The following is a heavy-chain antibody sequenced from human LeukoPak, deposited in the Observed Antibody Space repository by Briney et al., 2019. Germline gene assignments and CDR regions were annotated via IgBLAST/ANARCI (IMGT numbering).Heavy chain of an antibody. V-gene: IGHV3-20*04. D-gene: IGHD2-8*01. CDR2: INWNGGVT. CDR1: GFTFSSYE. Sequence: GGSLRLSCAASGFTFSSYEMNWVRQAPGKGLEWVSHINWNGGVTGYADSVKGRFTISRDNAKNSLYLQMNSLRAEDTALYYCARGLMGGYPHFDYWGQGTLVTVSS. CDR3: ARGLMGGYPHFDY. J-gene: IGHJ4*02.